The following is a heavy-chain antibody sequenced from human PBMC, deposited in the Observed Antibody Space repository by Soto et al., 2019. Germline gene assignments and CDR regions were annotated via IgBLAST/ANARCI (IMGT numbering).Heavy chain of an antibody. CDR3: AKGYEVSPPVASAWYSNYFYGVDV. J-gene: IGHJ6*02. CDR1: GGTFNNYP. D-gene: IGHD6-19*01. V-gene: IGHV1-69*01. Sequence: QVQLVQSGAETKKPGSSVRVSCKASGGTFNNYPITWVRLAPGHGLEWVGGVIPMLGSTTYAPKFQGRVTITADESTNTAYMELRSLTSDDTAVYYCAKGYEVSPPVASAWYSNYFYGVDVWGRGTTVTVSS. CDR2: VIPMLGST.